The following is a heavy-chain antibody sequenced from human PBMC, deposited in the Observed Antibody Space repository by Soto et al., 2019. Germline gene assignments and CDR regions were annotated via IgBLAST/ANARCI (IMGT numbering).Heavy chain of an antibody. J-gene: IGHJ3*01. Sequence: EVQLVESGGGLVRPGGSLRLSCAASGFTFSYYWMHWVRQAPGKGLVWVSRIHSDGSSTTYADFVKGRFIISRDNARNTVDLQMNSVRVEDTGVSYCARGDRGAFDLWGQGPVVTVSS. D-gene: IGHD1-26*01. CDR1: GFTFSYYW. CDR2: IHSDGSST. V-gene: IGHV3-74*01. CDR3: ARGDRGAFDL.